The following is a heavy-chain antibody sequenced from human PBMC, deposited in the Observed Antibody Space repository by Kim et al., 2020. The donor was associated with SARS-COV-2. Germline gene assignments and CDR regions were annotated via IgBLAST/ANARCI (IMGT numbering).Heavy chain of an antibody. CDR1: GFTFSNYA. V-gene: IGHV3-30-3*01. Sequence: GGSLRLSCAASGFTFSNYAMHWVRQAPGKGLEWVSVITCDGSNKYYADSVKGRFTISRDNSKNTLYLQMNSLRAEDTAVYYCARAAAGYYWFDLWGQGTLVTVSS. CDR3: ARAAAGYYWFDL. D-gene: IGHD6-13*01. J-gene: IGHJ5*02. CDR2: ITCDGSNK.